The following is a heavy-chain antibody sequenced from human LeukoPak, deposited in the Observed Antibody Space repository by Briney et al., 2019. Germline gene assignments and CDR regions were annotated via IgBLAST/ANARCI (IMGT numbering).Heavy chain of an antibody. CDR2: ISYDGSKK. CDR1: GFTFSSYA. Sequence: GGSLRLSCAASGFTFSSYAMHWVRQAPGKGLEWVAVISYDGSKKYYADSVKGRFTISRDNSKNTLYLQMNSLRAEDTAVYYCARDLHCSSTSCYSALFDYWGQGTLVTVSS. CDR3: ARDLHCSSTSCYSALFDY. D-gene: IGHD2-2*01. V-gene: IGHV3-30*01. J-gene: IGHJ4*02.